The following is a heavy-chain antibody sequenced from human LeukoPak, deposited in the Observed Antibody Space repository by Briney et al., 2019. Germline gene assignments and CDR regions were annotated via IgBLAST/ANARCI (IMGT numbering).Heavy chain of an antibody. J-gene: IGHJ4*02. D-gene: IGHD1-26*01. CDR2: IKEDESEK. V-gene: IGHV3-7*01. CDR1: LFPFSNHW. Sequence: GGSLRLSCAASLFPFSNHWMSWVRQAPGKGLEWVANIKEDESEKYYVASVKGRFTISRDSAKNSLYLQMNSLRVEDTAVYYCARQQHSGSYGYFDYWGQGTLVTVSS. CDR3: ARQQHSGSYGYFDY.